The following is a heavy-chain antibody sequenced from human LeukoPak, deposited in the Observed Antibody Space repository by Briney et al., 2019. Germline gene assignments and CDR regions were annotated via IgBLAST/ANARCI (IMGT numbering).Heavy chain of an antibody. D-gene: IGHD4-17*01. Sequence: SETLSLTCTVSGDYISSSSYYWGWIRQPPGKGLEWIGSIYYSGSTYYNPSLKSRVTISVDTSKNQFSLKLSSVTAADTAVYYCASVTDYGDYWYLDLWGRGTLVTVSS. CDR3: ASVTDYGDYWYLDL. J-gene: IGHJ2*01. CDR2: IYYSGST. CDR1: GDYISSSSYY. V-gene: IGHV4-39*07.